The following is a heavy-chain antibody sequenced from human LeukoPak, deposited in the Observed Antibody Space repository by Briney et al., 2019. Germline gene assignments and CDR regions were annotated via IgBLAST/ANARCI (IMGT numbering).Heavy chain of an antibody. Sequence: GGSLRLSCAASGFTFSDYYMSWIRQAPGKGLEWVSYISSSGSTIYYADSVKGRFTISMDNAKNSLYLQMNSLRAEDTAVYYCARGGGSGSYYYYYYYMDVWGKGTTVTISS. J-gene: IGHJ6*03. CDR1: GFTFSDYY. V-gene: IGHV3-11*01. CDR3: ARGGGSGSYYYYYYYMDV. D-gene: IGHD3-10*01. CDR2: ISSSGSTI.